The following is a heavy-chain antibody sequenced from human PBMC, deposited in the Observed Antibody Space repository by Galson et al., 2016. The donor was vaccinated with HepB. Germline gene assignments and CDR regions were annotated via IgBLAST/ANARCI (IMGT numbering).Heavy chain of an antibody. V-gene: IGHV4-59*08. D-gene: IGHD1-1*01. CDR3: ARHGSGRPNSWYAL. Sequence: SETLSLTCTVSGGSLSSYWWTWMRQSPGKGLEWIGYSHYSGSSDYNASLKGRITISLDTSTNIFSLKQTSMTAADTAVYYCARHGSGRPNSWYALWGQGTLVTVSS. CDR1: GGSLSSYW. J-gene: IGHJ5*02. CDR2: SHYSGSS.